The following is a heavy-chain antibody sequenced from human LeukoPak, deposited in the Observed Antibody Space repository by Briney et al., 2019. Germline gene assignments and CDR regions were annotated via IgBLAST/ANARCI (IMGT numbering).Heavy chain of an antibody. CDR2: TYYRSKWYN. D-gene: IGHD3-3*01. CDR3: ARGRGSGPIRRPERTGWFDP. V-gene: IGHV6-1*01. J-gene: IGHJ5*02. Sequence: SQTLSLTCAISGDSVSSNSAAWNWIRQSPSRGLEWLGRTYYRSKWYNDYAVSVKSRITINPDTSKNQFSLKLSSVTAADTAVYYCARGRGSGPIRRPERTGWFDPWGQGTLVTVSS. CDR1: GDSVSSNSAA.